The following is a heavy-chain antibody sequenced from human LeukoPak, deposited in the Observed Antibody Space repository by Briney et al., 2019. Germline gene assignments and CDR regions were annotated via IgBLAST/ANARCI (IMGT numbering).Heavy chain of an antibody. J-gene: IGHJ4*02. D-gene: IGHD1-26*01. CDR3: ATGIVGATDY. Sequence: PGGSLRLSCAASGFTFSSYSMNWVRQAPGKGLEWVSSISSRSTYIYHADSVKGRFTISRDNAKNSLFLQMNSLRAEDTAVYYCATGIVGATDYWGQGTLVTVSS. V-gene: IGHV3-21*01. CDR2: ISSRSTYI. CDR1: GFTFSSYS.